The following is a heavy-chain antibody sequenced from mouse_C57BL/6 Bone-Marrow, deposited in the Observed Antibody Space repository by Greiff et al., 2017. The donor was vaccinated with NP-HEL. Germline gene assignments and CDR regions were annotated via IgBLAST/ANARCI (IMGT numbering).Heavy chain of an antibody. J-gene: IGHJ2*01. CDR1: GFTFSSYA. V-gene: IGHV5-9-1*02. CDR2: ISSGGDYI. Sequence: EVKLQESGEGLVKPGGSLKLSCAASGFTFSSYAMSWVRQTPEKRLEWVAYISSGGDYIYYADTVKGRFTISRDNARNTLYLQMSSLKSEDTAMYYCTRDDYGSRGNNYWGQGTTLTVSS. CDR3: TRDDYGSRGNNY. D-gene: IGHD1-1*01.